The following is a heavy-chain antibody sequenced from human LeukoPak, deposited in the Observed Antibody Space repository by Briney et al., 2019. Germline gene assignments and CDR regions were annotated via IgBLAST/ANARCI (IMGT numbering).Heavy chain of an antibody. CDR1: GYTFTNYD. V-gene: IGHV1-8*01. Sequence: ASVKVSCKASGYTFTNYDINWVRQAPGQGLEWMGWMSPKSGNTGYAQKFQGRVTMTSDTSIRTAYMELSSLTSEDTAVYYCARTPPKGDIDNWGQGTLVTVSS. J-gene: IGHJ4*02. CDR2: MSPKSGNT. D-gene: IGHD2-21*02. CDR3: ARTPPKGDIDN.